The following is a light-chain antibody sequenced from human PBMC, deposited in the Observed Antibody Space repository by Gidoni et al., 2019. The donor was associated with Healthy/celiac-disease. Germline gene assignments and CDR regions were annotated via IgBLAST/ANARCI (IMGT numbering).Light chain of an antibody. V-gene: IGKV3-15*01. Sequence: EIVMTQSPATLSVSPGERATLSCRASQSISSNLAWHQQKPGQAPRLLIYDASTRATGIPARFSGSGSGTEFTLTISRLQSEDFAVYYCQQYHNWYTFGQGTKLEI. CDR1: QSISSN. CDR3: QQYHNWYT. J-gene: IGKJ2*01. CDR2: DAS.